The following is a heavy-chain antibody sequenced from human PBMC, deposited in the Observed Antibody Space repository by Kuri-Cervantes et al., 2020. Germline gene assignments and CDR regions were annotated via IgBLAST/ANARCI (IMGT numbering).Heavy chain of an antibody. Sequence: GGSLRLSCAASGFTFSSYSMNWVRQAPGKGLEWVSSISSSSSYIYYADSVKGRFTISRDNSKNTLYLQMNSLRAEDTAVYYCAREKCSGGSCYSGAFDIWGQGTMVTVSS. D-gene: IGHD2-15*01. V-gene: IGHV3-21*01. J-gene: IGHJ3*02. CDR3: AREKCSGGSCYSGAFDI. CDR2: ISSSSSYI. CDR1: GFTFSSYS.